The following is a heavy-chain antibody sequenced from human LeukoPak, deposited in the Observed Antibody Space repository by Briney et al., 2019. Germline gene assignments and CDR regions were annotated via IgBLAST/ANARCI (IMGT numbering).Heavy chain of an antibody. CDR1: GFTFSKCA. CDR3: VNRVGTNPGPFEY. J-gene: IGHJ4*02. Sequence: PGGSLRVSCAASGFTFSKCAMNWVRQAPGGGLAWVSRRCGGDKTYYADSVQCRFTISRDDSRNTLYLQMDSLRPEDTAVYYCVNRVGTNPGPFEYWGQGILVIVS. V-gene: IGHV3-23*01. D-gene: IGHD2-8*01. CDR2: RCGGDKT.